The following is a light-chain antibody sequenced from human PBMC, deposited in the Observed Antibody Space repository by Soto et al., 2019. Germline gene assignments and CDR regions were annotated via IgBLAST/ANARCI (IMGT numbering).Light chain of an antibody. CDR3: QQYYSYRLT. J-gene: IGKJ4*01. CDR1: QGISSY. V-gene: IGKV1-8*01. CDR2: AAS. Sequence: AIRMTQSPSSLSASTGDRVTITCRASQGISSYLAWYQQKPGKAPKLLIYAASTLQSGVPSRFSGSGSGTDFTLTISCLQSEYFATYYCQQYYSYRLTFGGGTKVEIK.